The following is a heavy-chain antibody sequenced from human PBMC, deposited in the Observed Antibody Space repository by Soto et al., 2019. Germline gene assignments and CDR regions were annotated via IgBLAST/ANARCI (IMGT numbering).Heavy chain of an antibody. CDR2: IYWDDDK. CDR1: GISLRTTGVG. D-gene: IGHD2-21*02. V-gene: IGHV2-5*02. Sequence: QITLKASGPTLVKPTQTLTLTCTFSGISLRTTGVGVGWIRQPPGKALKWLSLIYWDDDKRYSPSLNIKLTHTTVTSKNQVVLTMTKLKPMKTATYYSARLSDSDAFHSLCQGIMVAVSS. J-gene: IGHJ3*02. CDR3: ARLSDSDAFHS.